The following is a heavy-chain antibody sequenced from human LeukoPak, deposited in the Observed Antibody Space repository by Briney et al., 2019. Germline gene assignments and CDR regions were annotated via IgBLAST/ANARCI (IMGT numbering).Heavy chain of an antibody. CDR2: ISRNGRNT. D-gene: IGHD4-17*01. CDR3: ATPTVTTVAFDI. CDR1: GFTLSSYS. J-gene: IGHJ3*02. V-gene: IGHV3-64*01. Sequence: GGSLRLSCAASGFTLSSYSMHWVRQAPGKGLEFVSAISRNGRNTYYGNSVKGRFTISRDISKNTLHLQMGSLRPEDMAVYYCATPTVTTVAFDIWGQGTMVTVSS.